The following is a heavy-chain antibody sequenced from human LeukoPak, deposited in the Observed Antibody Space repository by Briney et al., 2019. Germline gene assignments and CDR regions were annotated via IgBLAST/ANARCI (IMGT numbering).Heavy chain of an antibody. D-gene: IGHD3-9*01. CDR2: ITSGGDYI. CDR3: ARGHYDVLAASYKWTPDY. Sequence: GASLRLSCAASGFSFSNFAMNWVRQAPGKGLEWVSSITSGGDYIYYADSVKGRFTTSRDNAKNSLSLQLNSLRVEDTAVYYCARGHYDVLAASYKWTPDYWGQGTLVTVSS. V-gene: IGHV3-21*01. J-gene: IGHJ4*02. CDR1: GFSFSNFA.